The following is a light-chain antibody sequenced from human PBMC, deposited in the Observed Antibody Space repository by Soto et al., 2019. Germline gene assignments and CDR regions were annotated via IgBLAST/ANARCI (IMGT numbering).Light chain of an antibody. CDR2: AAS. CDR3: QDHQT. CDR1: QGISNY. Sequence: DIQMTQSPSSLSASVGDRVTITCRASQGISNYLAWYQQKPGKVPKLLIYAASTVQSGVPSRFSGSGSGTDFTLTISSLQPEDVATDYCQDHQTFGQGTKVEI. V-gene: IGKV1-27*01. J-gene: IGKJ1*01.